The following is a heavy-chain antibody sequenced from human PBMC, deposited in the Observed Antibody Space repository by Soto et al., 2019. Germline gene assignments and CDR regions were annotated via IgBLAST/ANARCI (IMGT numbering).Heavy chain of an antibody. CDR3: AIFKPENPSLVCTFDL. Sequence: ASVKVSCKASGYTFISYAMHWVRQAPGQRLEWMGWINAGNGNTKYSQKFQGRVTITRDTSASTAYMELSSLRSEDTAVYYCAIFKPENPSLVCTFDLCGQRTMATVSS. CDR1: GYTFISYA. D-gene: IGHD2-8*01. CDR2: INAGNGNT. J-gene: IGHJ3*01. V-gene: IGHV1-3*01.